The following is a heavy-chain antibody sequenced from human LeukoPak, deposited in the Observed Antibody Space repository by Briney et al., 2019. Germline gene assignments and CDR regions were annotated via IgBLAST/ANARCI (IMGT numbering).Heavy chain of an antibody. V-gene: IGHV1-2*02. Sequence: ASVKVSCKASGYTFTGYYMHWVRQAPGQGLEWMGWINPNSGGTNYAQKFQGRVTMTRDTSISTAYMELSRLRSDDTAVYYCAREGPIQFLEQIDFWGQGSLVTVSS. D-gene: IGHD3-3*01. CDR1: GYTFTGYY. CDR2: INPNSGGT. J-gene: IGHJ4*02. CDR3: AREGPIQFLEQIDF.